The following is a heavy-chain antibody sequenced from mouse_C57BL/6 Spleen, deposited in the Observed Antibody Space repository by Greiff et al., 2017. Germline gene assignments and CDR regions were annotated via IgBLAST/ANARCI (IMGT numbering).Heavy chain of an antibody. CDR2: INPSTGGT. CDR3: AREATEVDY. D-gene: IGHD3-2*02. CDR1: GYSFTDYY. J-gene: IGHJ2*01. Sequence: EVQLLESGPELVKPGASVKISCKASGYSFTDYYMHWVKQSSGKSLEWIGEINPSTGGTSYNQKFKGKATLTVDKSSSTAYMQLKSLTSEDTAVYSCAREATEVDYWGQGTTLTVSS. V-gene: IGHV1-43*01.